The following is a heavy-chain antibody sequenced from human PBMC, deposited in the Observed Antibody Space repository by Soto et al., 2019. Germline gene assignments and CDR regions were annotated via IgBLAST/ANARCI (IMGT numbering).Heavy chain of an antibody. Sequence: QLQLQESGPGLVKPSETLSLTCTVSGGSISSSSYYWGWIRQPPGKGLEWIGSIYYSGSTYYNPSLKSRVTISVDTSKNQFSLKLSSVTAADTAVYYCARNGSTVTTYSHWFDPWGQGTLVTVSS. CDR2: IYYSGST. V-gene: IGHV4-39*01. CDR1: GGSISSSSYY. J-gene: IGHJ5*02. D-gene: IGHD4-17*01. CDR3: ARNGSTVTTYSHWFDP.